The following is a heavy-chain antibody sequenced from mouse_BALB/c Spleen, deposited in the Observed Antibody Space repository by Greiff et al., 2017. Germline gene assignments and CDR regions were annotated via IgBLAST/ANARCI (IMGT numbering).Heavy chain of an antibody. CDR1: GFTFSNYW. CDR2: IRLKSNNYAT. CDR3: TPYYGPAWFAY. V-gene: IGHV6-6*02. Sequence: EVKLMESGGGLVQPGGSMKLSCVASGFTFSNYWMNWVRQSPEKGLEWVAEIRLKSNNYATHYAESVKGRFTISRDDSKSSVYLQMNNLRAEDTGIYYCTPYYGPAWFAYWGQGTLVTVSA. D-gene: IGHD1-2*01. J-gene: IGHJ3*01.